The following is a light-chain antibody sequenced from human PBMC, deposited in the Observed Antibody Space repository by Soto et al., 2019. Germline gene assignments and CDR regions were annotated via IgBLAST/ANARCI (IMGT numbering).Light chain of an antibody. J-gene: IGLJ2*01. CDR3: CAYAGSRVI. CDR1: SSDIGSYNL. Sequence: QSALTQPASVSGSPGQSITISCTGTSSDIGSYNLVSWYQQYPGKAPQLIIHEVSKWPSGVSDRFSGSKSGTTASLTISGLQAEDEAYYYCCAYAGSRVIFGGGTNLTVL. V-gene: IGLV2-23*02. CDR2: EVS.